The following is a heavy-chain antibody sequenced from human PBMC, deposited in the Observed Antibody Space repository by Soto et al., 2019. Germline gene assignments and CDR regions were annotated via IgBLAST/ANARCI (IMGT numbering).Heavy chain of an antibody. CDR1: GFTFSNHA. V-gene: IGHV3-23*01. CDR3: AKRQGIGAAAKNFDF. D-gene: IGHD6-13*01. CDR2: ISDSGGLT. Sequence: GVLRLSCAASGFTFSNHAMSWVRQAPGKGLEWVSGISDSGGLTYYADSVKGRFSMSRDNSKNTLYLQMKNLRAEDTAVYFCAKRQGIGAAAKNFDFWGQGTLVTVSS. J-gene: IGHJ4*02.